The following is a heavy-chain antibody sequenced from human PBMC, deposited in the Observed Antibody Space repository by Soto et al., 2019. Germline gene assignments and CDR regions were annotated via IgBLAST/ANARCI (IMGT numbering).Heavy chain of an antibody. CDR3: ATHAWDL. V-gene: IGHV3-23*01. CDR1: GITFSRYD. CDR2: LNGGRS. Sequence: EVQLLESGGGLVQPGGSLRLSCEASGITFSRYDMSWVRQAPGKGLEWVSALNGGRSFYGDSVEGRFTVSRDNSKNTLYLQMNRLRVEDTAIYYCATHAWDLWGQGTLVTVSS. D-gene: IGHD2-2*01. J-gene: IGHJ5*02.